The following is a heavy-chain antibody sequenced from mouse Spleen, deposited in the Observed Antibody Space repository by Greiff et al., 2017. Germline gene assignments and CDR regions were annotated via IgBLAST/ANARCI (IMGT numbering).Heavy chain of an antibody. D-gene: IGHD4-1*01. CDR2: INYDGSST. CDR3: ATTGTENSYAMDY. Sequence: EVHLVESEGGLVQPGSSMKLSCTASGFTFSDYYMAWVRQVPEKGLEWVANINYDGSSTYYLDSLKSRFIISRDNAKNILYLQMSSLKSEDTATYYCATTGTENSYAMDYWGQGTSVTVSS. V-gene: IGHV5-16*01. J-gene: IGHJ4*01. CDR1: GFTFSDYY.